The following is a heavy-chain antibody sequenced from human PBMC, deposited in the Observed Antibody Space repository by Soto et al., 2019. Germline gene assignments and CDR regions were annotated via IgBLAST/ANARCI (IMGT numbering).Heavy chain of an antibody. D-gene: IGHD6-13*01. CDR3: ARGDSSSWSDY. J-gene: IGHJ4*02. CDR2: ISAYNGNT. V-gene: IGHV1-18*01. CDR1: VYTFTSYG. Sequence: GXSVKTSIEASVYTFTSYGMHWVRQAPGQGLEWMGWISAYNGNTNYAQKLQGRVTMTTDTSTSTAYMELRSLRSDDTAVYYCARGDSSSWSDYWGQGTLVTVSS.